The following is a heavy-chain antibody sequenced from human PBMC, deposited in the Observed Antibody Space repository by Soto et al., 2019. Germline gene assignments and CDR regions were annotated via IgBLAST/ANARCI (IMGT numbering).Heavy chain of an antibody. CDR1: GFTFTSSA. J-gene: IGHJ4*02. D-gene: IGHD3-22*01. V-gene: IGHV1-58*01. Sequence: ASVKVSCKASGFTFTSSAVQWVRQARGQRLEWIGWIVVGSGNTNYAQKSQERVTITRDMSTSTAYMELSSLRSEDTAVYYCAAGRHYYDSSGYWAPVDYWGQGTLVTVSS. CDR3: AAGRHYYDSSGYWAPVDY. CDR2: IVVGSGNT.